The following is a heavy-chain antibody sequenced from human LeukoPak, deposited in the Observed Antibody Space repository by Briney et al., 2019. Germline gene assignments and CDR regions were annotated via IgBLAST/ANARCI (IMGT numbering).Heavy chain of an antibody. CDR2: ISSSSSTI. Sequence: GGSLRLSFAASGFTFSSYSMNWVRQAPGKGLEWVSYISSSSSTIYYADSVKGRFTISRDNAKNSLYLQMNSLRVEDTAVYYCAKRWIVGATSYFDYWGQGTLVTVSS. V-gene: IGHV3-48*01. CDR1: GFTFSSYS. D-gene: IGHD1-26*01. CDR3: AKRWIVGATSYFDY. J-gene: IGHJ4*02.